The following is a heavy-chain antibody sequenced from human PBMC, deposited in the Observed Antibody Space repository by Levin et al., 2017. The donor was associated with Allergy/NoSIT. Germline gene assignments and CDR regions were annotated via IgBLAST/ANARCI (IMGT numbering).Heavy chain of an antibody. CDR1: GFTFSSYE. D-gene: IGHD5-18*01. Sequence: GGSLRLSCAASGFTFSSYEMNWVRQAPGKGLEWVSYISSSGSTIYYADSVKGRFTISRDNAKNSLYLQMNSLRAEDTAVYYCAREEGYSYGYYYYGMDVWGQGTTVTVSS. V-gene: IGHV3-48*03. J-gene: IGHJ6*02. CDR2: ISSSGSTI. CDR3: AREEGYSYGYYYYGMDV.